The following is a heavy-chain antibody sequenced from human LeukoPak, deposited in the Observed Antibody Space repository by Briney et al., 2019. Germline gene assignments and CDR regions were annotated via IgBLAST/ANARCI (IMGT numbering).Heavy chain of an antibody. Sequence: PGGSLRLSCAASGFTFSSYEMNWVRQAPGKGLEWVSYISSSGSTIYYADSVKGRFTISRDNAKNSLYLQMNSLRAEDTAVYYCARGPGIAAYYFDYWGQGTLVTVSS. CDR3: ARGPGIAAYYFDY. V-gene: IGHV3-48*03. CDR1: GFTFSSYE. D-gene: IGHD6-25*01. J-gene: IGHJ4*02. CDR2: ISSSGSTI.